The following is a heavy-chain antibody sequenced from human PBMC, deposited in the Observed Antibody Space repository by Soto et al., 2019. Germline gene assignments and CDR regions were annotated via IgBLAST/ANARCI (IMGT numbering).Heavy chain of an antibody. CDR1: GFTISNYA. CDR3: ARVALAGGLDMYFDS. CDR2: FSRGGDII. V-gene: IGHV3-23*01. Sequence: EVQLLESGGDLVQPGGSLRLSCTASGFTISNYAMSWLRQAPGKGLERLSSFSRGGDIIHYADSVKGRFTISRDTTRTTVFLQMNGLRVDDTATYYCARVALAGGLDMYFDSWGQGTLVSVSS. D-gene: IGHD6-13*01. J-gene: IGHJ4*02.